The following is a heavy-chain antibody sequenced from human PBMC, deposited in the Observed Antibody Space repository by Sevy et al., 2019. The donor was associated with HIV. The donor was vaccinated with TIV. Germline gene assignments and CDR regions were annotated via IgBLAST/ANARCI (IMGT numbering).Heavy chain of an antibody. CDR2: ISSSSNDI. D-gene: IGHD1-7*01. J-gene: IGHJ4*02. CDR1: GFIFSNYN. CDR3: ARKMELLVPDY. V-gene: IGHV3-21*01. Sequence: GGSLRLSCAASGFIFSNYNMHWVRQAPGKGLQWVSCISSSSNDIYYADSLKGRFTISRDNAKNSLYLQMNSLGAEDTAVYYCARKMELLVPDYWGQGTLVTVSS.